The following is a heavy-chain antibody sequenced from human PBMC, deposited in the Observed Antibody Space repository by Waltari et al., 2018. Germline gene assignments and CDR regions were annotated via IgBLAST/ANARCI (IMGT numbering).Heavy chain of an antibody. D-gene: IGHD2-2*03. CDR1: GYAINSGCY. Sequence: QVQLQESGPGLLKASETLSLTCDVSGYAINSGCYWGWVRQPPGKGLEWIATIYHDGTTFYNPSVTSRATTSMDTSKNHFSLTLKSVTAADTAVYYCMRQVLGYCTSAACRRLESWGQGTLVTVSS. CDR3: MRQVLGYCTSAACRRLES. V-gene: IGHV4-38-2*01. CDR2: IYHDGTT. J-gene: IGHJ4*02.